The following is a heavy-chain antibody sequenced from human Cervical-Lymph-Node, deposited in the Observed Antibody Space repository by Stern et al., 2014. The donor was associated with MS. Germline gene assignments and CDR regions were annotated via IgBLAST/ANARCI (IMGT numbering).Heavy chain of an antibody. CDR3: ARDAHGDSFDY. CDR1: GYTFNRYY. CDR2: INPSGGST. Sequence: DQLVESGAEVKKPGASVKVSCEASGYTFNRYYIHWVRQAPGQGLEWMGMINPSGGSTNYAQNFQGRVTMTRDTSTSTVYMELNSLRSDDTATYYCARDAHGDSFDYWGQGTLVTVSS. V-gene: IGHV1-46*02. J-gene: IGHJ4*02. D-gene: IGHD4-17*01.